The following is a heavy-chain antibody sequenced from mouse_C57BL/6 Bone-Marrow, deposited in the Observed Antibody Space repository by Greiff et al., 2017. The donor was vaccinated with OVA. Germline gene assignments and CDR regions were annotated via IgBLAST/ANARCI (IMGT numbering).Heavy chain of an antibody. CDR3: AREGIGDY. D-gene: IGHD2-14*01. J-gene: IGHJ2*01. CDR1: GYSITSGYY. CDR2: ISYDGSN. V-gene: IGHV3-6*01. Sequence: VQLKESGPGLVKPSQSLSLTCSVTGYSITSGYYLNWIRQFPGNKLAWMGYISYDGSNNYNPSLKNRISITRDTSKNQFFLKLKSVTTEDTATYYCAREGIGDYWGQGTTLTVSS.